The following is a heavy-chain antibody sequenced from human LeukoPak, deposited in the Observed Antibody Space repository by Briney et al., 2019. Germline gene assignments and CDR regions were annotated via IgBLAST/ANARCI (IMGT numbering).Heavy chain of an antibody. V-gene: IGHV4-39*01. D-gene: IGHD3-22*01. J-gene: IGHJ4*02. Sequence: WETLSLTCTVSGGSISSSSYYWGWIRQPPGKGLEWIGSIYYSGSTYYNPSLKSRVTISVDTSKNQFSLKLSSVTAADTAVYYCASEGSYYDSSGLRDYWGQGTLVTVSS. CDR3: ASEGSYYDSSGLRDY. CDR1: GGSISSSSYY. CDR2: IYYSGST.